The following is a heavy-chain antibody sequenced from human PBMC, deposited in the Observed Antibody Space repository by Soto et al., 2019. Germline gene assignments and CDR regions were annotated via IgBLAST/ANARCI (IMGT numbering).Heavy chain of an antibody. CDR3: AREESSSSDYYYGMDG. J-gene: IGHJ6*02. CDR2: IWHDGSNK. V-gene: IGHV3-33*01. Sequence: GGSLILSCAASGFTFSSYAMHWVRQAPGKGLEWVTVIWHDGSNKFHADSVKGRFTISRDNSKNTLYLQMNSLRAEDTAVYYCAREESSSSDYYYGMDGWGQGTTVTV. CDR1: GFTFSSYA. D-gene: IGHD6-6*01.